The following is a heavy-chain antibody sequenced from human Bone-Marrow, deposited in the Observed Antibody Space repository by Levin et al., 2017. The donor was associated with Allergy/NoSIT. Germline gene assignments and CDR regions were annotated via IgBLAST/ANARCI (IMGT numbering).Heavy chain of an antibody. CDR3: ATSAGYDYSNYEKDYYYYYYMDV. D-gene: IGHD4-11*01. CDR1: GGTFSSYA. V-gene: IGHV1-69*13. CDR2: IIPIFGTA. Sequence: SVKVSCKASGGTFSSYAISWVRQAPGQGLEWMGGIIPIFGTANYAQKFQGRVTITADESTSTAYMELSSLRSEDTAVYYCATSAGYDYSNYEKDYYYYYYMDVWGKGTTVTVSS. J-gene: IGHJ6*03.